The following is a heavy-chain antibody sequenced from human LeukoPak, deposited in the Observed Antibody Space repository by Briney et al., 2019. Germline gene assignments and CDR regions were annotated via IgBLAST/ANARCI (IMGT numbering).Heavy chain of an antibody. J-gene: IGHJ6*03. V-gene: IGHV3-7*01. CDR1: GFTFSSYS. Sequence: GGSLRLSCAASGFTFSSYSMNWVRQAPGKGLEWVANIKQDGSEKYYVDSVKGRFTISRDNAKNSLYLQMNSLRAEDTAVYYCARDWSSSFGESSHMDVWGKGTTVTVSS. CDR2: IKQDGSEK. CDR3: ARDWSSSFGESSHMDV. D-gene: IGHD3-10*01.